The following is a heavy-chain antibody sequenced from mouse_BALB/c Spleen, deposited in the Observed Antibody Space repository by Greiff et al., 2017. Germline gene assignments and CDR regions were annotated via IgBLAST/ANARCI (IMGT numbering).Heavy chain of an antibody. D-gene: IGHD2-3*01. Sequence: EVQLVESGGGLVKPGGSLKLSCAASGFTFSSYAMSWVRQTPEKRLEWVATISSGGSYTYYPDSVKGRFTISRDNAKNTLYLQLSSLRSEDTAMYYCARDDGYYHYWGQGTTLTVSS. CDR2: ISSGGSYT. CDR3: ARDDGYYHY. CDR1: GFTFSSYA. J-gene: IGHJ2*01. V-gene: IGHV5-9-3*01.